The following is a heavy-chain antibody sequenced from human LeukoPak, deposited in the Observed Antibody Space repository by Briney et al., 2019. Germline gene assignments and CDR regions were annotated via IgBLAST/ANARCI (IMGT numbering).Heavy chain of an antibody. D-gene: IGHD3-16*01. V-gene: IGHV3-30*02. CDR1: GFTFSNYV. CDR3: AKEPGEGGSAFDY. Sequence: PGGSLRLSCTASGFTFSNYVMNWVRQAPGKGLEWVTFIQKDGGSKFYADSVKGRFTISRDNSKKTVYLQMSSLTIEDTAVYYCAKEPGEGGSAFDYWGQGPLVTVSS. CDR2: IQKDGGSK. J-gene: IGHJ4*02.